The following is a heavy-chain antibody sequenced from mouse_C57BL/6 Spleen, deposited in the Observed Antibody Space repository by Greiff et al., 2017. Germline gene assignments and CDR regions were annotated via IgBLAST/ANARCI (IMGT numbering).Heavy chain of an antibody. Sequence: VQLQQSGAELVKPGASVKISCKASGYAFSGYWMNWVKQRPGKGLEWIGQIYPGDGDTNYNGKFKGKATLTADKSSSTSYMQLSSLTSEDSAVYFCARSYYYGSSYGYFDVWGTGTTVTVSS. CDR1: GYAFSGYW. CDR2: IYPGDGDT. V-gene: IGHV1-80*01. CDR3: ARSYYYGSSYGYFDV. D-gene: IGHD1-1*01. J-gene: IGHJ1*03.